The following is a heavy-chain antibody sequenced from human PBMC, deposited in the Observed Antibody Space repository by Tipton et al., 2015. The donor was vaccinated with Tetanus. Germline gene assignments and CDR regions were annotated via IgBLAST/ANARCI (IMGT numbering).Heavy chain of an antibody. V-gene: IGHV4-4*02. CDR1: GGSISSSNW. CDR3: ARDSGDGMDV. Sequence: TLSLTCAVSGGSISSSNWWSWVRQPPGKGLEWIGEIYHSGSTNYNPSLKSRVSISLDKSKNHVSLQLSSVTAADTAVYYCARDSGDGMDVWGQGTTVTVSS. CDR2: IYHSGST. D-gene: IGHD3-10*01. J-gene: IGHJ6*02.